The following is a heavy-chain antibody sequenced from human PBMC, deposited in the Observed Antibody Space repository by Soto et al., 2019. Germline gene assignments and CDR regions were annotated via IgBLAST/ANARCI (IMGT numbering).Heavy chain of an antibody. CDR1: GYTFTSSG. CDR3: ARCGNWDYASDS. Sequence: QVQLVQSGAEVKKPGASVKVSCKASGYTFTSSGITWVRQAPGQGLEWLGWISINNGNTRYAQNVQGRVIMTTDTSTNTTYIELRSLRIDDTAVYYCARCGNWDYASDSWGHGTLVTVS. J-gene: IGHJ5*01. D-gene: IGHD1-7*01. V-gene: IGHV1-18*01. CDR2: ISINNGNT.